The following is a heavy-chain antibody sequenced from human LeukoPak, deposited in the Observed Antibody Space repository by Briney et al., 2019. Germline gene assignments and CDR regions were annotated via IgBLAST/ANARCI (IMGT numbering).Heavy chain of an antibody. CDR3: SRGRRILVGDTNAGDFFDY. Sequence: ASVKVSCNASRYTFTDYYIHWVRQAPGQGLEWMGWVNPNSADTHYAQKFQGRVTMTRDTSISTAYMELSRLRSDDTAVYYCSRGRRILVGDTNAGDFFDYWGQGTLVTVSS. J-gene: IGHJ4*02. V-gene: IGHV1-2*02. CDR2: VNPNSADT. CDR1: RYTFTDYY. D-gene: IGHD1-26*01.